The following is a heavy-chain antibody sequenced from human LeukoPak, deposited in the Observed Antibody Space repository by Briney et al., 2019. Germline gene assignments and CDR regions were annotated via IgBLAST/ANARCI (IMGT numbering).Heavy chain of an antibody. CDR1: GGSISSSSYY. CDR3: ARQAFYYDSSGYSRRPDAFDI. Sequence: SETLSLTCTVSGGSISSSSYYWGWIRQPPGKGLEWIGSIYYSGSTYYNPSLKSRVTISVDTSKNQFSLKLSSVTAADTAVYYCARQAFYYDSSGYSRRPDAFDIWGQGTMVTVSS. D-gene: IGHD3-22*01. J-gene: IGHJ3*02. CDR2: IYYSGST. V-gene: IGHV4-39*01.